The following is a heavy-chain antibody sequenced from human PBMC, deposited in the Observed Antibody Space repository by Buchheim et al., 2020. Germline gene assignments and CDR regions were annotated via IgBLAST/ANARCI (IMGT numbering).Heavy chain of an antibody. D-gene: IGHD6-6*01. CDR1: GFTFSSSW. CDR3: AKYGSS. Sequence: EVQLVESGGDLIQPGGSLRLSCAASGFTFSSSWMHWVRQVPGKGLVWVSSIKSDGSRTTYADSVKGRFTISRDHGKNTLYLQMSGLRVEDTAVYFCAKYGSSWGQGTL. V-gene: IGHV3-74*03. J-gene: IGHJ5*02. CDR2: IKSDGSRT.